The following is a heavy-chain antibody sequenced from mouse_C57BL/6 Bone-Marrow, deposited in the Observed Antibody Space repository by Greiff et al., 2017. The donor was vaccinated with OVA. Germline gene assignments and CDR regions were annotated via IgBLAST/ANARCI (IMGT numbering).Heavy chain of an antibody. CDR3: ATEGWLLPFAY. D-gene: IGHD2-3*01. CDR2: IDPENGDT. J-gene: IGHJ3*01. Sequence: VQLQQSGAELVRPGASVKLSCTASGFTIKDDYMHWVKQRPEQGLEWIGWIDPENGDTEYASKFQGKATITADTSSNTAYLQLSSLTSEDTAVYYCATEGWLLPFAYWGQGTLVTVSA. V-gene: IGHV14-4*01. CDR1: GFTIKDDY.